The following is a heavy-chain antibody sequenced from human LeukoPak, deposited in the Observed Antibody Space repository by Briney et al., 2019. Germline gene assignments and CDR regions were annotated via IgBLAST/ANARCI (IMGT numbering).Heavy chain of an antibody. CDR3: ARFLGPSYGVDV. V-gene: IGHV5-10-1*01. CDR1: GYSFTSYW. Sequence: GESLQISCKGSGYSFTSYWISWVRQMPGKGLEWMGRIDPSNSYTNYSPSFQGHVTISADKSISTAYLQWSSLKASDTAMYYCARFLGPSYGVDVWGKGTTVTVSS. CDR2: IDPSNSYT. D-gene: IGHD7-27*01. J-gene: IGHJ6*04.